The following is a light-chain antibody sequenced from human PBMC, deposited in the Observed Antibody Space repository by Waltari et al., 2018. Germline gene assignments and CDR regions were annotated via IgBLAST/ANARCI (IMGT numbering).Light chain of an antibody. J-gene: IGKJ2*01. Sequence: DIQMTQSPSSLSASVGDRVTITCQASQDISNYLNWYQQKAGKAPNHLIYDASNLETGVPSRFSGSGSGTDFTFTISSLQPEDVATYYCQQYGNLPQTFGQGTKLEIK. CDR2: DAS. V-gene: IGKV1-33*01. CDR1: QDISNY. CDR3: QQYGNLPQT.